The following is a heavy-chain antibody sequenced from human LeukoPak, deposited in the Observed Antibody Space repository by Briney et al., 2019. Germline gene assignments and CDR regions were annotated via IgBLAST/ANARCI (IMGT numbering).Heavy chain of an antibody. CDR1: GGSISSYY. CDR3: ARNYDFWSGYPDYFDY. Sequence: SETLSLTCTVSGGSISSYYWSWIRQPAGKGLEWIGRIYTSGSTNYNPSLKSRVTMSVDTSKNQFSLKLSSVTAADTAVYYCARNYDFWSGYPDYFDYWGQGTLVTVSS. V-gene: IGHV4-4*07. J-gene: IGHJ4*02. CDR2: IYTSGST. D-gene: IGHD3-3*01.